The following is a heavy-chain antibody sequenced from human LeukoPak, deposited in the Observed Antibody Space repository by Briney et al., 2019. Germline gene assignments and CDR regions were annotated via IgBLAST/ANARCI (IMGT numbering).Heavy chain of an antibody. CDR1: GGTFSSYA. D-gene: IGHD3-22*01. V-gene: IGHV1-69*05. CDR2: IIPIFGTA. CDR3: ARFYYDSSGYYTPHFDY. J-gene: IGHJ4*02. Sequence: ASVKVSCKASGGTFSSYAISWVRQAPGQGLEWMGGIIPIFGTANYAQKFQGRVTITTDESTSTAYMELSSLRSEDTAVYYCARFYYDSSGYYTPHFDYWGQETLVTVSS.